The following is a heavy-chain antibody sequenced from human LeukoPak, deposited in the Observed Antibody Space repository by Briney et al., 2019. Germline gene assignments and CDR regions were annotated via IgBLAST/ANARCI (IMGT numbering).Heavy chain of an antibody. CDR2: ISGGGGST. Sequence: PGGSLRLSCAASGFTFSSYAMSWVRQAPGKGLEWVSTISGGGGSTYYADSVKGRFTISRDNSKNTLYLQMNSLRAEDTAVYYCARQSSSWYNWFDPWGQGTLVTVSS. CDR3: ARQSSSWYNWFDP. J-gene: IGHJ5*02. D-gene: IGHD6-13*01. V-gene: IGHV3-23*01. CDR1: GFTFSSYA.